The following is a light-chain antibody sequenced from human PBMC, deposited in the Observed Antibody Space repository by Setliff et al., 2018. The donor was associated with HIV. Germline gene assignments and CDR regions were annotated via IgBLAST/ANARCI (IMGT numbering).Light chain of an antibody. V-gene: IGLV1-47*01. Sequence: QSVLTQPPSASGTPGQRVTISCSGSSSNIGSNYVYWYQQLPGTAPKLLIYKNNKRPSGVPDRFSGSKSGTSASLAISGLRSGDEADYYCAAWDDSLSAYVFGTGTKV. CDR2: KNN. CDR1: SSNIGSNY. CDR3: AAWDDSLSAYV. J-gene: IGLJ1*01.